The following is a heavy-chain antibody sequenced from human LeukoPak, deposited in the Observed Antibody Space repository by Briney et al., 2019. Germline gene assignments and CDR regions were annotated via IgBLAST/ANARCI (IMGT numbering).Heavy chain of an antibody. J-gene: IGHJ4*02. D-gene: IGHD6-13*01. CDR1: GFTFSNAY. Sequence: PGGSLRLSCAASGFTFSNAYMSWVRQAPGKGLEWVGGIKSKTDGGTTDYAAPVKGRFTISRDDSKNTLYLQMNSLKTEDTAVYYCTTDAGYSSRWYNYWGQGTLVTVSS. CDR2: IKSKTDGGTT. V-gene: IGHV3-15*01. CDR3: TTDAGYSSRWYNY.